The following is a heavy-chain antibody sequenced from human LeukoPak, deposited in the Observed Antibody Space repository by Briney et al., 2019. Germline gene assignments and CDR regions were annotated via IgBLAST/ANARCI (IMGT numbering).Heavy chain of an antibody. V-gene: IGHV4-59*08. CDR1: NGSINRDY. CDR2: FNYSGNT. CDR3: SRQRPGEMRFDP. D-gene: IGHD3-16*01. Sequence: SEPLSLTCTVSNGSINRDYGSWIRHPTGKGLEWLGYFNYSGNTNYHPSLKSRVTLSVDQSKDQFSLKLGSVTAADTAVNYCSRQRPGEMRFDPWGQGTLVTVSS. J-gene: IGHJ5*02.